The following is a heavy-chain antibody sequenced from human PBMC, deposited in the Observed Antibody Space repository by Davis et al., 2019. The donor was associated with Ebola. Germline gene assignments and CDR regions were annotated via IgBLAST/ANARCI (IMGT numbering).Heavy chain of an antibody. J-gene: IGHJ5*02. D-gene: IGHD4-17*01. CDR2: ISVRSIT. CDR1: GFIFSSYA. V-gene: IGHV3-23*01. Sequence: GESLKISCAASGFIFSSYAMSWVRQAPGKGLEWVSSISVRSITYHADSVKGRFTISRDNSKNTLYLQMNSLRAEDTAVYYCAKVHPPTTGTKGWFDPWGQGTLVTVSS. CDR3: AKVHPPTTGTKGWFDP.